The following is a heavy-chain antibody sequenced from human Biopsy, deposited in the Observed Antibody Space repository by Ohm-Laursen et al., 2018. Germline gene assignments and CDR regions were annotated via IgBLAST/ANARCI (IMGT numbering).Heavy chain of an antibody. Sequence: SDTLSLTCTVVSGGSPFTDSITRYYWNWIRQSPGKGLEWIGVVYYTGTTTYNPSFKSRVTLSMDTSNNQVSLRLLSVTAADTAVYFCARDLHGRGPNWGASTGVFDPWGHGTAVTVSS. J-gene: IGHJ3*01. D-gene: IGHD1-26*01. CDR3: ARDLHGRGPNWGASTGVFDP. CDR1: GGSPFTDSITRYY. CDR2: VYYTGTT. V-gene: IGHV4-59*12.